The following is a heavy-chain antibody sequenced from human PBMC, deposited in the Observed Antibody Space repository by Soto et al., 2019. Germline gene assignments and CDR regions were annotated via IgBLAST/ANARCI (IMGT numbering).Heavy chain of an antibody. J-gene: IGHJ6*02. V-gene: IGHV4-61*01. Sequence: TSETLSLTCTVSGGSVSSGSYYWSWIRQPPGKGLEWIGYIYYSGSTNYNPSLKSRVTISVDTSKNQLSLNVISVTAADTAVYYCRRSSRYSTDVWGQG. D-gene: IGHD6-13*01. CDR2: IYYSGST. CDR3: RRSSRYSTDV. CDR1: GGSVSSGSYY.